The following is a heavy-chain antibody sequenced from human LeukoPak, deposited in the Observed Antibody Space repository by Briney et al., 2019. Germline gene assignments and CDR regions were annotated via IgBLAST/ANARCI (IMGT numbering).Heavy chain of an antibody. CDR1: GGTFSSYA. Sequence: SVKVSCKASGGTFSSYAISWVRQAPGQGLEWMGGIIPIFGTANYAQKFQGRVTITTDESTSTAYMELSSLRSEDTAVYYCARPPLHDSSGSNAFDIWAKGQWSPSLQ. J-gene: IGHJ3*02. CDR2: IIPIFGTA. D-gene: IGHD3-22*01. CDR3: ARPPLHDSSGSNAFDI. V-gene: IGHV1-69*05.